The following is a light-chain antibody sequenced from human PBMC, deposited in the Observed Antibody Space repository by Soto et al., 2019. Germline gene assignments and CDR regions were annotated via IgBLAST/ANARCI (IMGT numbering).Light chain of an antibody. Sequence: EIVLTQSPGTLSLSPGERGILSCRASQSVSNNYLAWYQQKPGQAPRLLIYGASTRATGIPDRFSGSGSGTDFTLTISRLEPEDFAVYYCQQYGSSPLTFGRGTKVDIK. V-gene: IGKV3-20*01. CDR3: QQYGSSPLT. J-gene: IGKJ3*01. CDR2: GAS. CDR1: QSVSNNY.